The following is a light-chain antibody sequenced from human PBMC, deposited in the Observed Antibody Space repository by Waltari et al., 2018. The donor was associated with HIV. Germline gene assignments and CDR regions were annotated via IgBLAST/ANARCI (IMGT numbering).Light chain of an antibody. CDR1: SSEIGSFDY. J-gene: IGLJ2*01. CDR3: CSYSDSGTIL. CDR2: DVT. V-gene: IGLV2-14*03. Sequence: SALTQPASVSGSPGQSITISCLGASSEIGSFDYVSCYQQHPDKAPKLILYDVTYRPSGFSGSFSGSRSGSIASLTSSGLQPEDESDYFCCSYSDSGTILFGGGTRVTVL.